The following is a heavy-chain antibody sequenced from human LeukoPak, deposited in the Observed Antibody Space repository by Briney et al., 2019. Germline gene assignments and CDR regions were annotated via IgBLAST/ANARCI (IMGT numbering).Heavy chain of an antibody. CDR2: IKPDGSQI. CDR1: GFTFSSYE. CDR3: ARDLNWETY. V-gene: IGHV3-7*01. J-gene: IGHJ4*02. D-gene: IGHD1-1*01. Sequence: PGGSLRLSCAASGFTFSSYEMTWVRQAPGKGLEWVANIKPDGSQIYYVDSVKGRFTISRDNAKNSLYLQMNSLRAEDTAVYYCARDLNWETYWGQGTLVTVSS.